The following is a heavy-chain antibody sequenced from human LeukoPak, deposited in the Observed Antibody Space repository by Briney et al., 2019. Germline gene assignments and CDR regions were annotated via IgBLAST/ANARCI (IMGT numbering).Heavy chain of an antibody. J-gene: IGHJ5*02. CDR2: VTSQAFGGRI. CDR1: GFNFGAYA. CDR3: TRNGRGCSSTSCYAGRFDP. D-gene: IGHD2-2*01. V-gene: IGHV3-49*04. Sequence: RSLRLSCTASGFNFGAYAMSWVRQAPGRGLEWVGFVTSQAFGGRIEYAASVRGRFTISRDDSKSTASLQMNSLKTEDTAVYFCTRNGRGCSSTSCYAGRFDPWGQGTQVTVSS.